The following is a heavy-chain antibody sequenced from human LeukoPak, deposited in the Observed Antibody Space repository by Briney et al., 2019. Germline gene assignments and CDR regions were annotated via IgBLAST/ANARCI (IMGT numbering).Heavy chain of an antibody. CDR1: GGSISSSSYY. D-gene: IGHD4-17*01. Sequence: PSETLSLTCTVSGGSISSSSYYWGWIRQPPGKGLEWIGSIYYSGSTYYNPSLKSRVTISVDTSKNQFSLKLSSVTAADTAVYYCARRGYGDYQTHVDYWGQGTLVTVSS. CDR3: ARRGYGDYQTHVDY. CDR2: IYYSGST. J-gene: IGHJ4*02. V-gene: IGHV4-39*01.